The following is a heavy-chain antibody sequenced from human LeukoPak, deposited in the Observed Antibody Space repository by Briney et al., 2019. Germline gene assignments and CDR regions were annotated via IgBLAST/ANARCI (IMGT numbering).Heavy chain of an antibody. CDR1: GYTFTSYD. D-gene: IGHD4-11*01. V-gene: IGHV1-8*03. CDR3: ARGFDFVSNYAFNYYYYYMDV. CDR2: MNPNSGNT. Sequence: ASVKVSCKASGYTFTSYDINWVRQATGQGLEWMGWMNPNSGNTGYAQKFQGRVTITRNTSISTAYMELSSLRSEDTAVYYCARGFDFVSNYAFNYYYYYMDVWGKGTTVTVSS. J-gene: IGHJ6*03.